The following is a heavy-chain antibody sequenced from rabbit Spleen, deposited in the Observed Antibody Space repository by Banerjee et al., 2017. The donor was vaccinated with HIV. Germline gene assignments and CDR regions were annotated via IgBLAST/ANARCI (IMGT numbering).Heavy chain of an antibody. V-gene: IGHV1S45*01. CDR1: GFSFSNYW. Sequence: QEQLEESGGDLVQPEGSLTLTCTASGFSFSNYWMWWVRQAPGKGLEWIGCIYTGSSGNTYYASWAKGRFTISKTSSTTVTLQMTSLTGADTATYFCARDLDAGAYYFDLWGPGTLVTVS. CDR3: ARDLDAGAYYFDL. D-gene: IGHD1-1*01. CDR2: IYTGSSGNT. J-gene: IGHJ4*01.